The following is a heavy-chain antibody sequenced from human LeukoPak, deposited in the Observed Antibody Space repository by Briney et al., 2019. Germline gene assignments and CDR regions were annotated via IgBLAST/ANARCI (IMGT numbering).Heavy chain of an antibody. V-gene: IGHV3-48*04. CDR2: ISSSSSTI. CDR3: ARDSSGWYGGLEDY. J-gene: IGHJ4*02. D-gene: IGHD6-19*01. CDR1: GFTFSSYS. Sequence: GGSLRLSCAASGFTFSSYSMNWVRQAPGKGLEWVSYISSSSSTIYYADSVKGRFTISRDNAKNSLYLQMNSLRAEDTAVYYCARDSSGWYGGLEDYWGQGTLVTVSS.